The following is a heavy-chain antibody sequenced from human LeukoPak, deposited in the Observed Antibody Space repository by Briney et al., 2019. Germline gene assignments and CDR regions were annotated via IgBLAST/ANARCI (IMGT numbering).Heavy chain of an antibody. CDR2: VSPPGGGT. J-gene: IGHJ4*02. D-gene: IGHD7-27*01. V-gene: IGHV3-23*01. Sequence: GMSLRLSCAASGFPFSSYGMHWVRQAPGKGLEWLSGVSPPGGGTYYADSVKGRFTISRDDSKNTLSLQMNSLRVEDTAVYYCARDLAWGAFDYWGQGTLVTVSS. CDR1: GFPFSSYG. CDR3: ARDLAWGAFDY.